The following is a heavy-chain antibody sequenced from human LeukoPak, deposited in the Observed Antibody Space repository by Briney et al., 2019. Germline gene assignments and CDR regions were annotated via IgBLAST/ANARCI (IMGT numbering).Heavy chain of an antibody. V-gene: IGHV4-39*07. CDR2: IYYSGST. CDR3: ARDRRELGRSLNWFDP. D-gene: IGHD7-27*01. CDR1: GGSISSSSYY. J-gene: IGHJ5*02. Sequence: SETLSLTCTVSGGSISSSSYYWGWIRQPPGKGLEWIGSIYYSGSTYYNPSLKSRVTISVDTSKNQFSLKLSSVTAADTAVYYCARDRRELGRSLNWFDPWGQGTLVTVSS.